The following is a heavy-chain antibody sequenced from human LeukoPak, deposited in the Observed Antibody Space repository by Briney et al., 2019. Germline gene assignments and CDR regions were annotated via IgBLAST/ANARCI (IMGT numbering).Heavy chain of an antibody. Sequence: GGSLRLSCAASGFTFSSYAMHWVRQAPGKGLEWVAVISYDGSNKYYADSVKGRFTISRDNSKNTLYLQMNSLRAEDTAVYYCARRLKMTKPRPGDAFDIWGQGTMVTVSS. V-gene: IGHV3-30-3*01. CDR3: ARRLKMTKPRPGDAFDI. J-gene: IGHJ3*02. CDR1: GFTFSSYA. CDR2: ISYDGSNK.